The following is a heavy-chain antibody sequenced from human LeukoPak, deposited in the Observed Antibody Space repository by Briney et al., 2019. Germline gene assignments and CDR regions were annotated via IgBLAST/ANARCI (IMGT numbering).Heavy chain of an antibody. CDR2: IWYDGSNK. J-gene: IGHJ6*02. CDR3: ARGLGGRGYYYYGMDV. V-gene: IGHV3-30*02. Sequence: GGSLRLSCAASGFTFSSYGMHWVRQAPGKGLEWVALIWYDGSNKYYADSVKGRFTISRDNSKNTLSLQMNSLRAEDTAVYYCARGLGGRGYYYYGMDVWGQGTTVTVSS. D-gene: IGHD3-10*01. CDR1: GFTFSSYG.